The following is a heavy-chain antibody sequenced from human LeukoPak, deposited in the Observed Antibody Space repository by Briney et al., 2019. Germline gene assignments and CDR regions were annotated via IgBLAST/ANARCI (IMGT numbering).Heavy chain of an antibody. D-gene: IGHD3-10*01. V-gene: IGHV3-30-3*01. CDR3: ARVRGYFDY. CDR1: GFTFSSYA. CDR2: ISYDGSNK. J-gene: IGHJ4*02. Sequence: PGRSLRLSCAASGFTFSSYAMHWVRQAPGKGLEWVAVISYDGSNKYYADSVKGRFTISRDNSKNTLYLQMNSLRADDTAVYYCARVRGYFDYWGQGTLVTVSS.